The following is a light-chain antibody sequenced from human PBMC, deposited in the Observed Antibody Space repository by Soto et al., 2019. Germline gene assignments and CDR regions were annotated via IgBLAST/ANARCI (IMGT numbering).Light chain of an antibody. CDR3: SSYISRTFVV. V-gene: IGLV2-14*01. J-gene: IGLJ2*01. Sequence: QSVLTQPASVSGSPGQSITISCTGTSGDVGGYNYVSWYQRHPGKAPKLIIYDVTNRPSGVSDRFSGFKSGNTASLTISGLRAEDEGDYYCSSYISRTFVVFGGGTQLTV. CDR2: DVT. CDR1: SGDVGGYNY.